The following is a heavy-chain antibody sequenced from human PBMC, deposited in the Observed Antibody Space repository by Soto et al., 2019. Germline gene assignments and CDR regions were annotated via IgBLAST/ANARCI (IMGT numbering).Heavy chain of an antibody. CDR2: ISWNSGSI. J-gene: IGHJ4*02. Sequence: GGSLRLSCAASGFTFDDYAMHWVRQAPGKGLEWVSGISWNSGSIGYADSVKGRFTISRDNSKNTLYLLMSSLRPEDTALYYCVKDMISLGQQLGNDYLDYWGQGTLVTVSS. V-gene: IGHV3-9*01. CDR1: GFTFDDYA. D-gene: IGHD6-13*01. CDR3: VKDMISLGQQLGNDYLDY.